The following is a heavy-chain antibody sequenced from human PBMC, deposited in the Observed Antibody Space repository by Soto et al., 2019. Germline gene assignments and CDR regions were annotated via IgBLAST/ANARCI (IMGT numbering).Heavy chain of an antibody. CDR2: ISGSGGST. V-gene: IGHV3-23*01. J-gene: IGHJ4*02. D-gene: IGHD6-13*01. CDR1: GFTFSSYA. Sequence: PGGSLRLSCAASGFTFSSYAMSWVRQAPGKGLEWVSAISGSGGSTYYADSVKGRFTISRDNSKNTLYLQMDSLRAEDTAVYYCAKGIAAAGTFYYWGQGTLVTVSS. CDR3: AKGIAAAGTFYY.